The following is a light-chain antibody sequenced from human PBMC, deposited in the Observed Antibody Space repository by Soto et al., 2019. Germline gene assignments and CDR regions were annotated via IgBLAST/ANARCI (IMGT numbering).Light chain of an antibody. CDR1: QSVSSSY. V-gene: IGKV3-20*01. Sequence: EIVLTQSPGTLSLSPGERATLSCRASQSVSSSYLAWYQQKPGQAPRLLIYGASSRATGIPDRFSGSGSGTDFTITISILEPEDFAVYYGQQYGSSPYTFGQGTKLEIK. CDR2: GAS. CDR3: QQYGSSPYT. J-gene: IGKJ2*01.